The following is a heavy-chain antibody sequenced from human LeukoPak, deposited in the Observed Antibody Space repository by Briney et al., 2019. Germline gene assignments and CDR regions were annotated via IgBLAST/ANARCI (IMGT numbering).Heavy chain of an antibody. CDR3: ARGVGKRRDGYNSPFDY. V-gene: IGHV3-21*01. D-gene: IGHD5-24*01. Sequence: GGSLRLSCAASGFTFSSYSMNWVRQAPGKGLEWVSSISSSSSYIYYADSVKGRFTISRDNAKNSLYLQMNSLRAEDTAVYYCARGVGKRRDGYNSPFDYWGQGTLVTVSS. CDR2: ISSSSSYI. J-gene: IGHJ4*02. CDR1: GFTFSSYS.